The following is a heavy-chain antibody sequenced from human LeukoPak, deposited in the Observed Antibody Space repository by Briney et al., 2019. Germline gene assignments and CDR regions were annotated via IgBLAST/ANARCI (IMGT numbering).Heavy chain of an antibody. J-gene: IGHJ4*02. V-gene: IGHV3-66*01. CDR2: IYTGGST. CDR1: GFTVSSNY. D-gene: IGHD6-13*01. Sequence: QPGGSLRHSCAASGFTVSSNYMTWVRQAPGKGLEWVSVIYTGGSTYYADPVKGRFSISRDNSKNTLYLQMNSLRAEDTAVYYCARGVYSSSWYFDYWGQGTLVTVSS. CDR3: ARGVYSSSWYFDY.